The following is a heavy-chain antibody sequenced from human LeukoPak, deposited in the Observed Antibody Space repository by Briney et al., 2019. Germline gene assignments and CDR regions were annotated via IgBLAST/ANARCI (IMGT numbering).Heavy chain of an antibody. J-gene: IGHJ4*02. Sequence: ASVKVSCKASGYTFTSYGISWVRQAPGQGLECMGWISAYNGNTNYAQPLQGRVTMTTDTSTSIAYMELRSLRSDDTAVYYCARASTVTTFLGATYFDYWGQGTLVTVSS. CDR2: ISAYNGNT. CDR1: GYTFTSYG. CDR3: ARASTVTTFLGATYFDY. D-gene: IGHD4-17*01. V-gene: IGHV1-18*01.